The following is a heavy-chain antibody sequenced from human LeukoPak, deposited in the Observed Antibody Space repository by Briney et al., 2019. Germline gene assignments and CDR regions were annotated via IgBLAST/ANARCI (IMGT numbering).Heavy chain of an antibody. Sequence: ASVKVSCKASGYTFTGYYMHWVRQAPGQGLEWMGWINPNSGGTNYAQKFQGRVTMTRDTSISTAYMELSRLRSDDTAVYYCARDDLHYYDSSGYDYWGQGTLVTVSS. V-gene: IGHV1-2*02. CDR3: ARDDLHYYDSSGYDY. CDR1: GYTFTGYY. CDR2: INPNSGGT. J-gene: IGHJ4*02. D-gene: IGHD3-22*01.